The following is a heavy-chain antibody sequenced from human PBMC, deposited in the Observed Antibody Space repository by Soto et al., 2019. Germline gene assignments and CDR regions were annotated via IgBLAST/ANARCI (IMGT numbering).Heavy chain of an antibody. CDR1: GFTVSSYW. D-gene: IGHD4-17*01. V-gene: IGHV3-74*01. CDR2: INSDGSST. Sequence: GGSLRLSCAASGFTVSSYWMHWVRQAPGKGLVWVSRINSDGSSTSYADSVKGRFTISRDNAKNTLYLQMNSLRAEDTAVYYCARDYGLYWYFDLWGRGTLVTVSS. J-gene: IGHJ2*01. CDR3: ARDYGLYWYFDL.